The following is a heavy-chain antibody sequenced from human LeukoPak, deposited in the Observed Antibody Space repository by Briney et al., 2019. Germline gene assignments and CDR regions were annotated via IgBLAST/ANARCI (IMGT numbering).Heavy chain of an antibody. Sequence: GGSLRLSCAASGFTFSSYEMNWVRQAPGKGLEWVSSISSSSSYIYYADSVKGRFTISRDNAKNSLYLQMNSLRAEDTAVYYCARDRGPQGLSGWEQDAFDIWGQGTMVTVSS. J-gene: IGHJ3*02. CDR3: ARDRGPQGLSGWEQDAFDI. CDR2: ISSSSSYI. V-gene: IGHV3-21*01. D-gene: IGHD6-19*01. CDR1: GFTFSSYE.